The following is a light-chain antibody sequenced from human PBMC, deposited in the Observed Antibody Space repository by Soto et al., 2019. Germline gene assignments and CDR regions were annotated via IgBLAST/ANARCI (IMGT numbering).Light chain of an antibody. V-gene: IGKV3-11*01. CDR1: QSVSSS. CDR2: ATS. CDR3: QQRSDWPPSLT. Sequence: EIVLTQSPATLSLSPGERATLSCRASQSVSSSLAWYQHKPGQAPRLLIYATSHRATDIPTRFSGSGSETDFNLTISSLEPEDFAVYYCQQRSDWPPSLTFGGGTKVEIK. J-gene: IGKJ4*01.